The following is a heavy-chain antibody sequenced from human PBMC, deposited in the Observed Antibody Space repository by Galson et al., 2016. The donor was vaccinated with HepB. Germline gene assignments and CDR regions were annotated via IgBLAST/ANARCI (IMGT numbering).Heavy chain of an antibody. Sequence: PALVKPTQTLTLTCTFSGFSLSSSGVGVGWIRQSPGKALEWLALIYWNADKRYSPSLKSRLTITKDTSKNQVVLTLTNMDPVDTATYYCAHRRTSADYGSGKDHYFDYWGQGTLATVS. CDR2: IYWNADK. D-gene: IGHD3-10*01. V-gene: IGHV2-5*01. J-gene: IGHJ4*02. CDR1: GFSLSSSGVG. CDR3: AHRRTSADYGSGKDHYFDY.